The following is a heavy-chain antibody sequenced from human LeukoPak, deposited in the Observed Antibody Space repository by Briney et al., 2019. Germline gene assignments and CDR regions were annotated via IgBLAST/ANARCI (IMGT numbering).Heavy chain of an antibody. V-gene: IGHV4-4*07. D-gene: IGHD5-18*01. Sequence: SETLSLTCTVSGGSISSYYWNWVRQPAGKGLEWIGRIYTSGSTSYNSSLKSRVTMSVDTSKNQFSLKLSSVTAADTAVYYCARDVGGYNYGYSRDYWGQGTLVSVSS. CDR1: GGSISSYY. CDR3: ARDVGGYNYGYSRDY. CDR2: IYTSGST. J-gene: IGHJ4*02.